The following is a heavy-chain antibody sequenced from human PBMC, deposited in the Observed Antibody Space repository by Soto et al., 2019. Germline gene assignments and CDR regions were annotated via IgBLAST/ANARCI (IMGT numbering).Heavy chain of an antibody. CDR2: ISYDGNNK. D-gene: IGHD6-13*01. CDR3: ARDIVAAGTRSWYDP. CDR1: GFTVRVYA. V-gene: IGHV3-30-3*01. J-gene: IGHJ5*02. Sequence: FARLCCAASGFTVRVYAMHWVRQAPGKGLGWVAVISYDGNNKYYADSVKGRFTISRDNSKNTLYRQMNSLRAEDTAVYNRARDIVAAGTRSWYDPWGQGTLATVS.